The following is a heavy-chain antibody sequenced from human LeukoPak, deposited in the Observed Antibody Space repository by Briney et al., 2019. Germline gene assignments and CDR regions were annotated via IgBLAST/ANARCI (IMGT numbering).Heavy chain of an antibody. V-gene: IGHV3-20*04. J-gene: IGHJ4*02. D-gene: IGHD6-19*01. CDR3: ARRFGIAVAGPFDY. CDR1: GFTFGDYG. CDR2: IYWIGGSP. Sequence: GGSLRLSCAASGFTFGDYGMSWVRQAPGKGLERVSGIYWIGGSPGFADSVKCRFTISRDTAKNSLYLQMNSLSAEDTALYYCARRFGIAVAGPFDYWGRGTLVTVSS.